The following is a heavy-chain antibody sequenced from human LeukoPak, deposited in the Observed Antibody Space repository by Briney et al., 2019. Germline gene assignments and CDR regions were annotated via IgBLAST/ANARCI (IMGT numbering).Heavy chain of an antibody. CDR1: NGAVKNYY. V-gene: IGHV4-59*02. Sequence: PSETLSLTCSVSNGAVKNYYWTWIRQPPGQGLEWIGNFLYSGTTTYRASLDSRLIISVDNSKNTVSLRLFSVTAADTAVYYCATLVYSGSRYHFNTWGQGTLVTVSS. CDR3: ATLVYSGSRYHFNT. J-gene: IGHJ4*02. CDR2: FLYSGTT. D-gene: IGHD1-26*01.